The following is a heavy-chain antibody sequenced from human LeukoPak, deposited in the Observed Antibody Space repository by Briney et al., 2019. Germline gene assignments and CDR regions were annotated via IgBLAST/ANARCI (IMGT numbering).Heavy chain of an antibody. CDR2: IDPSDSVT. J-gene: IGHJ5*02. CDR3: ARLPLDSWNGVS. V-gene: IGHV5-10-1*01. Sequence: LGESLKISCQGSGYSFTSYWIIWVRQMPGKGLEWMGRIDPSDSVTNYSPSFQGHVTFSVDKSISTAYLQWSSLKASDTALYYCARLPLDSWNGVSWGQGTLVTVSS. D-gene: IGHD1-1*01. CDR1: GYSFTSYW.